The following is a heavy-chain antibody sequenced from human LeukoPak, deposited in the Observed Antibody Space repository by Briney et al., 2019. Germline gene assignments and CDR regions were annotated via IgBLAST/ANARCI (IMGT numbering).Heavy chain of an antibody. D-gene: IGHD1-26*01. J-gene: IGHJ5*02. Sequence: GGSLRLACAAAGFTFSSYAMSWVRQAPGRGLEWVSTISGSGGSTYYADSVKGRFTISRDNSKNTLYLQMNSLRAEDTAVYYCAKGAYSGINNCVDPWGQGTLVTVSS. CDR3: AKGAYSGINNCVDP. CDR2: ISGSGGST. CDR1: GFTFSSYA. V-gene: IGHV3-23*01.